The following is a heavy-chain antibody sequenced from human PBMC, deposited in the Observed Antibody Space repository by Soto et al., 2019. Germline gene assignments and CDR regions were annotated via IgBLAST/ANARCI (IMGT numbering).Heavy chain of an antibody. V-gene: IGHV4-59*01. D-gene: IGHD6-19*01. CDR2: IYYSGST. J-gene: IGHJ1*01. CDR3: ASSSGWLFFQH. Sequence: PSETLSLTCTVSGASISSYYWSWIRQPPGKGLEWIGYIYYSGSTNYNPSLKSQVTISVDTSKNQFSLKLSSVTAADTAVYYCASSSGWLFFQHWGQGTLVTVSS. CDR1: GASISSYY.